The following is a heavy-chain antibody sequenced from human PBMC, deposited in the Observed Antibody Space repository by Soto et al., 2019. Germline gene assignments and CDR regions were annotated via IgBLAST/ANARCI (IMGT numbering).Heavy chain of an antibody. CDR1: GYTFTSYY. CDR3: ATGTDYYDSSGYYHGNLDY. D-gene: IGHD3-22*01. V-gene: IGHV1-2*04. J-gene: IGHJ4*02. Sequence: ASVKVSCKASGYTFTSYYMHWVRQAPGQGLEWMGWINPRTGDTNYTQNFQGWVTMTRDTSISTAYLELSRLRSDDTAVYYCATGTDYYDSSGYYHGNLDYWGPGTLVTVSS. CDR2: INPRTGDT.